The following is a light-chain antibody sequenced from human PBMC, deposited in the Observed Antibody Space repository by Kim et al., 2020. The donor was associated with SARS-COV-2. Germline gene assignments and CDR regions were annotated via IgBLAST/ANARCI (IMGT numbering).Light chain of an antibody. V-gene: IGLV2-23*02. Sequence: QSALTQPASVSGSPGQSITISCTGTSSDFGSYNLVSWYQQHPGKAPKLMIYEVSKRPSGVSNRFSGSKSGNTASLTISGLQAEDEADYYCCSYVVFGGGTQLTVL. J-gene: IGLJ2*01. CDR3: CSYVV. CDR1: SSDFGSYNL. CDR2: EVS.